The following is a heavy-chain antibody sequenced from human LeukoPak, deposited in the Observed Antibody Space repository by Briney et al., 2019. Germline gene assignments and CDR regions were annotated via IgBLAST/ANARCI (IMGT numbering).Heavy chain of an antibody. CDR2: ISAYNGNT. Sequence: ASVTVSCTASGYTFTSYGISWVRQAPGQGLEWMGWISAYNGNTNYAQKLQGRVTMTTDTSTSTAYMELRSLRSDDTAVYYCARVKGGELPYYYYGMDVWGQGTTVTVSS. CDR1: GYTFTSYG. CDR3: ARVKGGELPYYYYGMDV. D-gene: IGHD3-10*01. J-gene: IGHJ6*02. V-gene: IGHV1-18*01.